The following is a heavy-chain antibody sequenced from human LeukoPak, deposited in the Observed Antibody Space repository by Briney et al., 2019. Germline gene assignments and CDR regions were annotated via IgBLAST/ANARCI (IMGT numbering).Heavy chain of an antibody. Sequence: GASVKVSCKASGYTFTGYYMHWVRQAPGQGLEWMGWINPNSGGTNYAQKFQGRVTMTRDTSISTAYMELSRLRSDDTAVYYCARPEYGSSSRADYWGQGTLVTVSS. J-gene: IGHJ4*02. V-gene: IGHV1-2*02. CDR1: GYTFTGYY. CDR3: ARPEYGSSSRADY. D-gene: IGHD6-6*01. CDR2: INPNSGGT.